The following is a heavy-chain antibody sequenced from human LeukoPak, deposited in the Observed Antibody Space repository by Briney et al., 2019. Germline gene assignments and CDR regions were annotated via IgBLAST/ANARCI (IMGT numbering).Heavy chain of an antibody. CDR2: INHSGST. Sequence: PSETLSLTCAVYSGSFNGYYWSWIRQPPGKGLEWIGEINHSGSTNYNPSLKSRVTKSVDTSKNQFSLKLSSVTAADPAVYYCARMTSGAFDMWGQGTMVTVSS. CDR1: SGSFNGYY. V-gene: IGHV4-34*01. CDR3: ARMTSGAFDM. J-gene: IGHJ3*02.